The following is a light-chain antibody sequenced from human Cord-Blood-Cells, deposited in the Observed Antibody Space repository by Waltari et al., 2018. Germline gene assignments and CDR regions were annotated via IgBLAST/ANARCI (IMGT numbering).Light chain of an antibody. V-gene: IGKV1-8*01. CDR3: QQYYSYPGT. Sequence: IRMTQPPSSFSASTGDRVTITCRPSQGISSYLAWYQQKPGKAPKLLIYAASTLQSRVPPRFCGSGSGKDFTLTISCLQSEDFATYYCQQYYSYPGTFGQGTKVEIK. CDR2: AAS. J-gene: IGKJ1*01. CDR1: QGISSY.